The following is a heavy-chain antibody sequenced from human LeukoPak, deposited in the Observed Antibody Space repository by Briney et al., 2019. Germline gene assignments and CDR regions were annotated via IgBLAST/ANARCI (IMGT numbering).Heavy chain of an antibody. CDR2: IYYSGST. V-gene: IGHV4-59*08. J-gene: IGHJ4*02. Sequence: SSETLSLTCVVYGGSFGGYYWGWIRQPPGKGLEWIGYIYYSGSTNYNPSLKSRVTISVDTSKNQFSLKLSSVTAADTAVYYCASSRGATIFDYWGQGTLVTVSS. D-gene: IGHD5-12*01. CDR3: ASSRGATIFDY. CDR1: GGSFGGYY.